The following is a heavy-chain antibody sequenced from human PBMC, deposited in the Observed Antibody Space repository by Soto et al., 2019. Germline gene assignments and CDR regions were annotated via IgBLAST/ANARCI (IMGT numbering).Heavy chain of an antibody. V-gene: IGHV3-23*01. CDR1: GFTFSSYA. D-gene: IGHD3-10*01. CDR3: ARGDRGGSGSPASYYYSGLDV. CDR2: VSAGGDMT. J-gene: IGHJ6*02. Sequence: DVQVLESGGDLVQPGGSLRLSCAASGFTFSSYAMSWVRQAPGKGLEWVSSVSAGGDMTYYSDSVKGRFTISGVNSKNALFLQMNSLRIEDTALYYCARGDRGGSGSPASYYYSGLDVWGQGTTVTVS.